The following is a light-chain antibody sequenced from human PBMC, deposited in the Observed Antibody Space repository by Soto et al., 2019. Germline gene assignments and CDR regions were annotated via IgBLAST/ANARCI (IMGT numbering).Light chain of an antibody. J-gene: IGLJ3*02. CDR3: ASYASGGTPWV. V-gene: IGLV2-14*01. Sequence: QSALTQPASVSGSPGQSITITCAGTSNDVGAYNFVSWYQQRPGKAPKLVIFAVSDRPSGVSNRFSGSRSGYTASLTISGLQSEDEAFYYRASYASGGTPWVFGGGTKLTVL. CDR2: AVS. CDR1: SNDVGAYNF.